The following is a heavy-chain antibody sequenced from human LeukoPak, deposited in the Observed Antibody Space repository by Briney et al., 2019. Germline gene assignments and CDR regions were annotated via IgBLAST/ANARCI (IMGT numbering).Heavy chain of an antibody. V-gene: IGHV1-2*02. Sequence: ASVKVSCKASGYTFTGYYMHWVRQAPGQGLEWMGWIDPNSGGTNYAQKFQGRVTMTRDTSISTAYMELSRLRSDDTAVYYCARAYYYDSSGQPTGFDYWGQGTLVTVSS. D-gene: IGHD3-22*01. CDR2: IDPNSGGT. CDR3: ARAYYYDSSGQPTGFDY. CDR1: GYTFTGYY. J-gene: IGHJ4*02.